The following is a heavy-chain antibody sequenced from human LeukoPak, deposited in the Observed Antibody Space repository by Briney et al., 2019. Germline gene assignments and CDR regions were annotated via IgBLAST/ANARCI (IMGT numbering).Heavy chain of an antibody. CDR2: IYYRGNT. D-gene: IGHD5-12*01. CDR1: GFTFSNAW. V-gene: IGHV4-59*12. Sequence: GSLRLSCAASGFTFSNAWMSWIRQPPGNGLEWIGTIYYRGNTYYNPSLEGRVTMSVDTSKNQFSLNVISMTAADTAMYYCASERGYHANWGQGTLVTVSS. J-gene: IGHJ4*02. CDR3: ASERGYHAN.